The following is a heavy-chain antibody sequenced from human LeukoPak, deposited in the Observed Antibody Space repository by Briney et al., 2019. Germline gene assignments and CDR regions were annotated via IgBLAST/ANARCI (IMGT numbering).Heavy chain of an antibody. CDR3: AKARYGYHYYYYMDV. V-gene: IGHV3-30*02. CDR2: IRYDGSNK. J-gene: IGHJ6*03. Sequence: PGGSLRLSCAASGFTFSSYGMHWVRQAPGKGLEWVAVIRYDGSNKYYADSVKGRFTISRDNSKNTLYLQMNSLRAEDTAVYYCAKARYGYHYYYYMDVWGKGTTVTVSS. D-gene: IGHD3-16*01. CDR1: GFTFSSYG.